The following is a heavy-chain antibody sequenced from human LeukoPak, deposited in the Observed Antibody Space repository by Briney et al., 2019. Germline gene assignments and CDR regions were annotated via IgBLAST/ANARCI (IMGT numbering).Heavy chain of an antibody. D-gene: IGHD3-22*01. CDR1: AFTFSNFG. J-gene: IGHJ4*02. CDR3: AKESNYFDTGAYYSRLYYFDY. V-gene: IGHV3-23*01. CDR2: ISVSGGST. Sequence: PGGSLRLSCAASAFTFSNFGMNWVRQAPGKGLEWVSAISVSGGSTYYADSVKGRFTISRDNSKNTLYLQMNSLRAEDTAIYYCAKESNYFDTGAYYSRLYYFDYWGQGTLVTVSS.